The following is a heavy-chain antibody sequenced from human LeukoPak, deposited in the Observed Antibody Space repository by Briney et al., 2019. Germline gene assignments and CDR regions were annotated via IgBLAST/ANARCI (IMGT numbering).Heavy chain of an antibody. D-gene: IGHD2-21*02. J-gene: IGHJ4*02. CDR3: ARDLAYCGGDCSTDY. CDR2: INPHSGDT. Sequence: ASVKVSCKASGYTFTGYYIHWVRQAPGQGLEWLGWINPHSGDTNYAQKFQGRVTMTRDTSIGTAYMELSRLRSDDTAVYYCARDLAYCGGDCSTDYWGQGTLVTVSS. CDR1: GYTFTGYY. V-gene: IGHV1-2*02.